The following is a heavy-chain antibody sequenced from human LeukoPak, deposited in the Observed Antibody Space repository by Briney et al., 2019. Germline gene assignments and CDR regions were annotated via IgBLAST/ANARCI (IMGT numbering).Heavy chain of an antibody. CDR2: IYYSGST. J-gene: IGHJ6*04. CDR1: GGSISSGGYY. CDR3: AREALVWGYYYYGMDV. V-gene: IGHV4-31*03. D-gene: IGHD7-27*01. Sequence: PSETLSLTCTVSGGSISSGGYYWSWVRQHPGKGLEWIGYIYYSGSTYYNPSLKSRVTISVDTSKNQFSLELSSVTAADTAVYYCAREALVWGYYYYGMDVWGKGTTVTVSS.